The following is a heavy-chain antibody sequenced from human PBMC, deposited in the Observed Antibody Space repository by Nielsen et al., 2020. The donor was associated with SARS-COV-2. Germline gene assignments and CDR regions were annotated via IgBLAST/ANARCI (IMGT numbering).Heavy chain of an antibody. CDR1: GFTFSDYY. CDR3: AKSRDGGYYDAFDI. Sequence: GGSLRLSCAASGFTFSDYYMSWIRQAPGKGLEWVSYISSSSSYTNYADSVKGRFTISRDNSKNTLYLQMNSLRAEDTAVYYCAKSRDGGYYDAFDIWGQGTMVTVS. D-gene: IGHD3-22*01. J-gene: IGHJ3*02. V-gene: IGHV3-11*03. CDR2: ISSSSSYT.